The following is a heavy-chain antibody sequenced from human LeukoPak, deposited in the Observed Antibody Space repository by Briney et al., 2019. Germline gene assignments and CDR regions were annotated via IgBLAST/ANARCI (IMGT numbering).Heavy chain of an antibody. CDR1: GGSFSGYY. J-gene: IGHJ2*01. V-gene: IGHV4-34*01. CDR3: ASLVTAPYSYWYFDL. Sequence: SETLSLTCAVDGGSFSGYYWSWIRQPPGKGLEWIGSIYYSGSTYYNPSLKGRVTISVDTSKNQFSLKLSSVTAADTAVYYCASLVTAPYSYWYFDLWGRGTLVTVSS. CDR2: IYYSGST. D-gene: IGHD2-21*02.